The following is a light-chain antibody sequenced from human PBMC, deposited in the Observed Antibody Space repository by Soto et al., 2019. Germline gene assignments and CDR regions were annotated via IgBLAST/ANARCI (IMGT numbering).Light chain of an antibody. V-gene: IGKV3-15*01. J-gene: IGKJ5*01. CDR1: QSVSSN. CDR3: QQYNNCLPIT. Sequence: EIVMTQSPATLSVSPGERATLSCRASQSVSSNLAWYQQKPGQAPRLLIYGASTRATGIPARFSGSGSGTEFTLTISSLQSEDFALYYCQQYNNCLPITFGQGTRLEMK. CDR2: GAS.